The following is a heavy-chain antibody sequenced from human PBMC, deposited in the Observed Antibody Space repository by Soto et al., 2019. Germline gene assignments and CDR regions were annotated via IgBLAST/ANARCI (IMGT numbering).Heavy chain of an antibody. CDR3: ANKKVDTAMVVFDY. CDR2: VRGKPNNYAT. J-gene: IGHJ4*02. CDR1: GFSFSDSA. D-gene: IGHD5-18*01. Sequence: EVQLVESGGGLVQPGGSLKLSCAASGFSFSDSAMHWVRQAAGTGLEWGGRVRGKPNNYATVYAASVRGRYTISRDNSNNTSYLQMNSLKTEDTAIYYFANKKVDTAMVVFDYWGQGSLVTVSS. V-gene: IGHV3-73*02.